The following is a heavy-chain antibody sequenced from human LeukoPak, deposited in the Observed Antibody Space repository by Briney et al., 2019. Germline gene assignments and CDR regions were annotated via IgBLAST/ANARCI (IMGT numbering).Heavy chain of an antibody. CDR1: GGSFSGYY. CDR2: IYHSGST. J-gene: IGHJ4*02. CDR3: ARRNEAFDY. Sequence: SETLSLICAVYGGSFSGYYWSWIRQPPGKGLEWIGSIYHSGSTYYNPSLKSRVTISVDTSKDQFSLKLSSVTAADTAVYYCARRNEAFDYWGQGTLVTVSS. V-gene: IGHV4-34*01.